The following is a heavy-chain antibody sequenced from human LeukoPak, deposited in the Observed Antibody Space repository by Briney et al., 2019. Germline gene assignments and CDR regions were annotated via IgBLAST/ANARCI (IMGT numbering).Heavy chain of an antibody. Sequence: SVKVSCKASGGTFSSYAISWVRQAPGQGLEWMGGIIPIFGTANYAQKFQGRVTITADKSTSTAYMELSSLRSEDTAVYYCASLRAAAGYYYYMDVWGKGTTVTVSS. J-gene: IGHJ6*03. CDR2: IIPIFGTA. V-gene: IGHV1-69*06. D-gene: IGHD6-13*01. CDR1: GGTFSSYA. CDR3: ASLRAAAGYYYYMDV.